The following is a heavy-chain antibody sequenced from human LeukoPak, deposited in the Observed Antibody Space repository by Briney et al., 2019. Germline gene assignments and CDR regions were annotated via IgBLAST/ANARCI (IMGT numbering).Heavy chain of an antibody. J-gene: IGHJ4*02. Sequence: PGGSLRLSCAASGLTFSSYWMSWVRQAPGKGLEWVANIKQDGSEKYYVDSVKGRFTISRDNAKNSLYLQMNSLRAEDTAVYYCARGTTVTTFDYWGQGTLVTVSS. CDR1: GLTFSSYW. CDR2: IKQDGSEK. CDR3: ARGTTVTTFDY. D-gene: IGHD4-17*01. V-gene: IGHV3-7*01.